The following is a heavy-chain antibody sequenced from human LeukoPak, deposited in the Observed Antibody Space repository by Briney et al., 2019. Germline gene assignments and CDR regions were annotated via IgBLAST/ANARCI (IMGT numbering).Heavy chain of an antibody. V-gene: IGHV3-21*04. Sequence: GGSLRLSCAASGFTFSSYSMNWVRQAPGKGLEWVSSISSSSSYIYYADSVKGRFTISRDNARNSLFLQMNSLRAEDTAVYYCAKGGFDSSSWYGVVRFTHYYYYYMDVWGKGTTVTISS. D-gene: IGHD6-13*01. CDR1: GFTFSSYS. J-gene: IGHJ6*03. CDR3: AKGGFDSSSWYGVVRFTHYYYYYMDV. CDR2: ISSSSSYI.